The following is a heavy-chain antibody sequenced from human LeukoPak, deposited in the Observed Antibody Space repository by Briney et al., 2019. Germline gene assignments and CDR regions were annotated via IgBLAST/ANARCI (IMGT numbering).Heavy chain of an antibody. J-gene: IGHJ4*02. CDR3: ASTNGYGDYLDY. V-gene: IGHV4-34*01. CDR1: GGSFSGYY. CDR2: INHSGST. D-gene: IGHD4-17*01. Sequence: SETLSLTCAVYGGSFSGYYWSWIRQPPGKGLEWIGEINHSGSTNYNPSLKSRVTISVDTSKNQFSLKLSSVTAADTAVYYCASTNGYGDYLDYWGQGTLVTVSS.